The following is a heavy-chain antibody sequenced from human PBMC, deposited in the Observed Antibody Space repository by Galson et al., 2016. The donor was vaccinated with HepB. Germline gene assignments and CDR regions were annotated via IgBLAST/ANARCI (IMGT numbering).Heavy chain of an antibody. Sequence: TGLEWIGEIYHSGSTNYNPSLKSRVVRAVDKSKNQFSLKLTSVTAADTAIYFCARGVEYYDFWSGVRSRFRCGSDGFDIWGQGTMVTVSS. V-gene: IGHV4-4*01. CDR2: IYHSGST. CDR3: ARGVEYYDFWSGVRSRFRCGSDGFDI. J-gene: IGHJ3*02. D-gene: IGHD3-3*01.